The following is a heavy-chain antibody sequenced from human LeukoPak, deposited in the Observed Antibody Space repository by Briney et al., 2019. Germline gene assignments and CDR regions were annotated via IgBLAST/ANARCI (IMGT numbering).Heavy chain of an antibody. Sequence: PAGSLRLSCAASGFTFSSYAMSWVRQAPGKGLEWVSTISGSGGSTSYADSVKGRFTISRDNSKNTLYLQMNSLRAEDTAVYNCAKDGDYYGSGSYSDYWGQGTLVTVSS. CDR2: ISGSGGST. J-gene: IGHJ4*02. CDR1: GFTFSSYA. CDR3: AKDGDYYGSGSYSDY. D-gene: IGHD3-10*01. V-gene: IGHV3-23*01.